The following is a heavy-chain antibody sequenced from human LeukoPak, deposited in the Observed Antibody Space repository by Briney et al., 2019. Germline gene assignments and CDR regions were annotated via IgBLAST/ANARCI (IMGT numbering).Heavy chain of an antibody. Sequence: PGGSLRLSCAASGSTFSSYGMHWVRQAPGKGLEWVAVIWYDGSNKYCADSVKGRFTISRDNSKNTLYLQMNSLRAEDTAVYYCARASSPYDSSGYYYFDYWGQGTLVTVSS. CDR1: GSTFSSYG. CDR2: IWYDGSNK. J-gene: IGHJ4*02. D-gene: IGHD3-22*01. CDR3: ARASSPYDSSGYYYFDY. V-gene: IGHV3-33*01.